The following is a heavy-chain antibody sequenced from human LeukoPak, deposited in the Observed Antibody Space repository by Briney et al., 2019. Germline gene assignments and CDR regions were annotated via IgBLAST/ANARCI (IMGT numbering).Heavy chain of an antibody. J-gene: IGHJ4*02. V-gene: IGHV3-73*01. CDR3: TRTVLLWFGDEQEGLDY. CDR2: IRSKANSYAT. D-gene: IGHD3-10*01. CDR1: GFTFSGSA. Sequence: EGSLKLSCAASGFTFSGSAMHWVRQASGKGLEWVGRIRSKANSYATAYAASVKGRFTISRDDSKNTAYLQMNSLKTEDTAVYYCTRTVLLWFGDEQEGLDYWGQGTLVTVSS.